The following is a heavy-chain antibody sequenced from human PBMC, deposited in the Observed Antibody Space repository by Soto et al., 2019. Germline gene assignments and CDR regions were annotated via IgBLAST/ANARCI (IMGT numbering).Heavy chain of an antibody. V-gene: IGHV6-1*01. J-gene: IGHJ3*02. CDR3: ARDPLYDYGDLSHVLDI. D-gene: IGHD4-17*01. CDR1: GDSVSSNSAA. Sequence: SQTLSLTCAISGDSVSSNSAAWNWIRQSPSRGLEWLGRTYYRSMWYYDYAVSVKSRISIKPDTSKNQFSLKLSSVTAADTAVYFCARDPLYDYGDLSHVLDIWGQGTMVTVSS. CDR2: TYYRSMWYY.